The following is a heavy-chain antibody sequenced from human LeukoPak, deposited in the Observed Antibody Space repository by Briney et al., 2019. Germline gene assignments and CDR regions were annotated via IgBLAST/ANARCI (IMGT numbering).Heavy chain of an antibody. V-gene: IGHV1-18*01. Sequence: ASVKVSCKASNYTFTSYGISWVRQAPGQGLEWMAWINAYNGDTNYAQKFQGRVTITADESTSTAYMELSSLRSEDTAVYYCASGRRGIGPFDLWGRGTLVTVSS. J-gene: IGHJ2*01. CDR3: ASGRRGIGPFDL. CDR1: NYTFTSYG. CDR2: INAYNGDT. D-gene: IGHD3-16*01.